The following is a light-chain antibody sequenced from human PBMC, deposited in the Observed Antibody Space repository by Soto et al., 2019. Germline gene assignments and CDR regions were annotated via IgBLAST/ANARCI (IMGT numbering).Light chain of an antibody. CDR2: AAS. CDR3: QQYHTQAT. CDR1: QDVSGY. J-gene: IGKJ1*01. Sequence: IRMTQSPSSLSASTGDRVTITCRASQDVSGYVAWYQQKPGRAPNLLVYAASTLQAGVPSRFSGSASGTEFTLTITCLQSEDYATYFCQQYHTQATFGQGTKV. V-gene: IGKV1-8*01.